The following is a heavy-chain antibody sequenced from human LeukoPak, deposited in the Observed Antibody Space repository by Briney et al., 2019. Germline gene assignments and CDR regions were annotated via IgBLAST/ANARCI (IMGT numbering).Heavy chain of an antibody. J-gene: IGHJ4*02. Sequence: GGSLRLSCAASGFTVSSNYMSWVRQAPGKGLEWVSVIYSGGSTYYADSVKGRFTISRDNSKNTLYLQMNSLRAEDTAVYYCARDIDYGGNSGFDYWGQGTLVTVSS. CDR3: ARDIDYGGNSGFDY. CDR1: GFTVSSNY. CDR2: IYSGGST. V-gene: IGHV3-66*01. D-gene: IGHD4-23*01.